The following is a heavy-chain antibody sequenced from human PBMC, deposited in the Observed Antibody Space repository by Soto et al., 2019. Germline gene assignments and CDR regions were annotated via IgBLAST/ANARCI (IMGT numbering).Heavy chain of an antibody. J-gene: IGHJ3*02. Sequence: QVQLVESGGGVVQPGRSLRFSCAASGFTFSSYAMHWVRQAPGKGLEWVAVISYDGSDKYYADSVKGRFTISRDNSKNMLYLQMNSLRAEDTAVYYCARYIVVVTATYAFDIWGQGTMVTVSS. V-gene: IGHV3-30-3*01. CDR1: GFTFSSYA. D-gene: IGHD2-21*02. CDR2: ISYDGSDK. CDR3: ARYIVVVTATYAFDI.